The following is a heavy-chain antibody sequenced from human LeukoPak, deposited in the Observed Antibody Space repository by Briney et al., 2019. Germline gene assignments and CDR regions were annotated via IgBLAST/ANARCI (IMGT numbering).Heavy chain of an antibody. CDR3: AELGITMIGGV. CDR1: GFTFSSYA. CDR2: ISSSGSTI. V-gene: IGHV3-48*03. Sequence: GGSLRLSCAATGFTFSSYAMSWVRQAPGKGLEWVSYISSSGSTIYYADSVKGRFTISRDNAKNSLYLQMNSLRAEDTAVYYCAELGITMIGGVWGKGTTVTISS. J-gene: IGHJ6*04. D-gene: IGHD3-10*02.